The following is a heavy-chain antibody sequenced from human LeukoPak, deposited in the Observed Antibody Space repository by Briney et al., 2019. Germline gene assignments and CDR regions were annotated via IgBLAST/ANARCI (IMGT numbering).Heavy chain of an antibody. D-gene: IGHD3-10*01. CDR2: IYYSGST. V-gene: IGHV4-30-4*01. Sequence: SETLSLTCTVSGGSISSGDYYWSWIRQPPGKGLEWIGYIYYSGSTYYNPSLKSRVTISVDMSKNQFSLKLSSVTAADTAVYYCARESGFGEPFDYWGQGTLVTVSS. CDR1: GGSISSGDYY. CDR3: ARESGFGEPFDY. J-gene: IGHJ4*02.